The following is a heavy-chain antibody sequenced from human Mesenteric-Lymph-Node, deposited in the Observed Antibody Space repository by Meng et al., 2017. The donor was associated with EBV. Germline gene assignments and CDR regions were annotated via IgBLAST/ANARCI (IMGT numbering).Heavy chain of an antibody. J-gene: IGHJ4*02. V-gene: IGHV4-34*01. CDR3: ARGYAGYYGKLFDY. Sequence: QLQLQESGPGLVKPSETLSLTCAVYGGSFSGYYWTWIRQPPGRGLEWIGEINHSGSTNHNPSLKSRVTISADTSKDQFSLKLSSVTAADTAVYYCARGYAGYYGKLFDYWGQGTLVTVSS. CDR1: GGSFSGYY. D-gene: IGHD3-3*01. CDR2: INHSGST.